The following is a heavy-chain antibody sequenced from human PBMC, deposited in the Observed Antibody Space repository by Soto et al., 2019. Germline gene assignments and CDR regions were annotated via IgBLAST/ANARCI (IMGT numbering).Heavy chain of an antibody. Sequence: SETLSLTCTVSGVSISSYCWSWIRQPPGKGLEWIGYIYYSGSTNYNPSLKSRVTISVDTSKNQFSLKLSSVTAADTAVYYCARAQSPVYYDFWSGYSDDAFDIWGQGTMVTVSS. J-gene: IGHJ3*02. CDR1: GVSISSYC. D-gene: IGHD3-3*01. V-gene: IGHV4-59*01. CDR2: IYYSGST. CDR3: ARAQSPVYYDFWSGYSDDAFDI.